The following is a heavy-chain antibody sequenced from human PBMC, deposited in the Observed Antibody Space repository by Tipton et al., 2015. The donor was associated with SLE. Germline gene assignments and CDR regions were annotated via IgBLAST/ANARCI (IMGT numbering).Heavy chain of an antibody. V-gene: IGHV4-59*11. CDR3: ARERIAAAGTFDY. CDR1: GGSISSHY. CDR2: IYYSGGT. Sequence: TLSLTCTVSGGSISSHYWSWIRQPPGKGLEWIGYIYYSGGTNYNPSLKSRVTISVDTSKNQFSLKLSSVTATDTAVYYCARERIAAAGTFDYWGQGTLVTVTS. D-gene: IGHD6-13*01. J-gene: IGHJ4*02.